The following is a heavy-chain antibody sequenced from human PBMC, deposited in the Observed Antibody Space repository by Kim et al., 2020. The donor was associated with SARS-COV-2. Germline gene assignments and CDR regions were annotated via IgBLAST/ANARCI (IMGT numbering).Heavy chain of an antibody. Sequence: TTIYYADSVKGRFTVSRDNAGNLLYLQMDSLTDEDTAVYYCVSRFAADALYWGQGTLVTVSS. D-gene: IGHD6-13*01. CDR2: TTI. CDR3: VSRFAADALY. J-gene: IGHJ4*02. V-gene: IGHV3-48*02.